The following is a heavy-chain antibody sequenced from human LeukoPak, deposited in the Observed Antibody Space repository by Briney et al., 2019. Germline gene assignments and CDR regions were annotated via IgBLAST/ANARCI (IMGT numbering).Heavy chain of an antibody. CDR2: IYHSGST. CDR1: GGSISSYY. CDR3: ARTPFDYGDNPHTVGGWYFDL. Sequence: SETLSLTCTVSGGSISSYYWSWIRQPPGKGLEWIGYIYHSGSTNYNPSLKSRASISVDTSRNQFSLKLSSVTAADTAMYYCARTPFDYGDNPHTVGGWYFDLWGRGTLVTVSS. D-gene: IGHD4/OR15-4a*01. V-gene: IGHV4-59*08. J-gene: IGHJ2*01.